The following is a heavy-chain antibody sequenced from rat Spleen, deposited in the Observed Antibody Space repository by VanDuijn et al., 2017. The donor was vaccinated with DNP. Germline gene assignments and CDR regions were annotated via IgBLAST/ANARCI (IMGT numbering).Heavy chain of an antibody. J-gene: IGHJ4*01. D-gene: IGHD4-6*01. CDR3: TTDWAYAMDA. Sequence: EVQLVESGGGLLQPGRSLRLSCAASGFTFSSYDMAWVRQAPSKGLEWVASVNTGGGITYYRDSVKGRFTISRDNAKSSLYLQMDSLRSEDTATYSCTTDWAYAMDAWGQGTSVTVSS. CDR1: GFTFSSYD. CDR2: VNTGGGIT. V-gene: IGHV5-27*01.